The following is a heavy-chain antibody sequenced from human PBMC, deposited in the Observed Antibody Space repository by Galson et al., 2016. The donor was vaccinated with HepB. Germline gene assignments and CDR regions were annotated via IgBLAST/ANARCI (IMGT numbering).Heavy chain of an antibody. V-gene: IGHV4-31*03. CDR2: IYNSAST. CDR3: ARRYSFGYWWFDP. D-gene: IGHD5-18*01. CDR1: GGSINSGGYY. Sequence: TLSLTCTVSGGSINSGGYYWSWIRQHPGKGLEWIGYIYNSASTYYNPSLKSRVTISADTSKNQFSLKLSSVTAADTAVDYCARRYSFGYWWFDPWGQGTLVTVSS. J-gene: IGHJ5*02.